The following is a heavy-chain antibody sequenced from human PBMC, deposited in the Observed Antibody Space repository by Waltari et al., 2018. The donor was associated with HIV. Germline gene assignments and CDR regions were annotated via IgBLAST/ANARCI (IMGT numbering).Heavy chain of an antibody. J-gene: IGHJ6*02. CDR2: MHPKIGVR. V-gene: IGHV1-2*02. CDR3: ARGAVPGHTYVYYYYFGMDV. D-gene: IGHD5-18*01. CDR1: GYSSTGSY. Sequence: QVQLVESGADVKPPGAAVKGSCQASGYSSTGSYLHCVRQTPGQGLEWMGWMHPKIGVRNHAQKFQGRVTLTRDTSIDTAYMELTGLRSDDTAAYYCARGAVPGHTYVYYYYFGMDVWGQGTTVTVAS.